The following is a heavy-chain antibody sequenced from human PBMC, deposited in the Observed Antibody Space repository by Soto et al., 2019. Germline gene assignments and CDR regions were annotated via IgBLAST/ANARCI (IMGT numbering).Heavy chain of an antibody. V-gene: IGHV3-30-3*01. CDR1: GFTFSSYA. D-gene: IGHD3-22*01. CDR2: ISYDGSNK. Sequence: QVQLVESGGGMVQPGRSLRLSCAASGFTFSSYAMHWVRQAPGKGLEWVAVISYDGSNKYYADSVKDRFTISRDNSKNTLYLQMNSLRAEDTAVYYCAREYYDSSGSIPMHASGFFDYWGQGTLVTVSS. J-gene: IGHJ4*02. CDR3: AREYYDSSGSIPMHASGFFDY.